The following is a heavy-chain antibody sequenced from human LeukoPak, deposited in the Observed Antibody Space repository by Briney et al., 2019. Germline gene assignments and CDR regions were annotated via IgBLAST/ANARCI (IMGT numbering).Heavy chain of an antibody. CDR1: GGSFSGYY. CDR2: INHSGST. D-gene: IGHD3-22*01. J-gene: IGHJ4*02. Sequence: PSETLSLTCAVYGGSFSGYYWSWIRQPPGKGLEWIGEINHSGSTNYNPSLKSRVTISVDTSKNQFSLKLSSVTAADTAVYYCARDSGKYYYDSSGYCFDYWGQGTLVTVSS. CDR3: ARDSGKYYYDSSGYCFDY. V-gene: IGHV4-34*01.